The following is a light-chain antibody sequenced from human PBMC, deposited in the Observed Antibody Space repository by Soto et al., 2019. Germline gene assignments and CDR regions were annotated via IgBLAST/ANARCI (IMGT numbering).Light chain of an antibody. CDR2: GSS. Sequence: EIVLTQSPGTLSLSPGERATLSCRASESLSSSYLAWYQQKPGQAPRLLIYGSSTRATGVPDRFSGSASGTDFTLTITRLEPEDFAVYYCQQFASSTWTFGQGTKVDIK. J-gene: IGKJ1*01. CDR1: ESLSSSY. V-gene: IGKV3-20*01. CDR3: QQFASSTWT.